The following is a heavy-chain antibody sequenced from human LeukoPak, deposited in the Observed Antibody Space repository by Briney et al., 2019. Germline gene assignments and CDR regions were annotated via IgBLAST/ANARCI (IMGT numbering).Heavy chain of an antibody. CDR3: ARDIGIAVAGLDY. CDR2: ISYDGSNK. V-gene: IGHV3-30-3*01. J-gene: IGHJ4*02. D-gene: IGHD6-19*01. Sequence: GGSLRLSCAASGFTFSSYAMHWVRQAPGKGLEWVAVISYDGSNKYYADSVKGRFTISRDNSKNTLYLQMNSLRAEDTAVYYCARDIGIAVAGLDYWGQGTLVTVSS. CDR1: GFTFSSYA.